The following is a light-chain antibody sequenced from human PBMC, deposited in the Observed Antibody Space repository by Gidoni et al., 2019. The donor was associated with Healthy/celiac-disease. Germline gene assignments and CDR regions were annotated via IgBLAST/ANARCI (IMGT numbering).Light chain of an antibody. V-gene: IGKV3-11*01. Sequence: EIVLTQSPATLSLSPGERATLSCRASQSVSSYLAWYQQKPGLIYDASNRATGIPARFSGSGSGTDFTLTISSLEPEDFAVYYCQQRSSITFGQGTRLEIK. CDR3: QQRSSIT. CDR2: DAS. J-gene: IGKJ5*01. CDR1: QSVSSY.